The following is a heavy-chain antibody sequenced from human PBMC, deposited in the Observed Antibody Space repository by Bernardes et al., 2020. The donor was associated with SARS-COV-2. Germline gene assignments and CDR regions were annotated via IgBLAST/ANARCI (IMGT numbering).Heavy chain of an antibody. CDR3: ARSGRYCSGGSCYSSSFDY. CDR1: GFTFSSYE. Sequence: GGSLRLSCAASGFTFSSYEMNWVRQAPGKGLEWVSYISNSGSTIYYADSVKGRFTISRDNAKNSLYLQMNSLRAEDTAVYYCARSGRYCSGGSCYSSSFDYWGQGTLVTVSS. CDR2: ISNSGSTI. D-gene: IGHD2-15*01. J-gene: IGHJ4*02. V-gene: IGHV3-48*03.